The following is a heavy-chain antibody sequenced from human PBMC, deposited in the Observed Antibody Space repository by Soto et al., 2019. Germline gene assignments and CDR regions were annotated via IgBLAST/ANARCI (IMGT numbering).Heavy chain of an antibody. CDR1: GGSISSSSYY. V-gene: IGHV4-39*01. CDR2: IYYSGST. CDR3: ARRVRSDQVYYYYGMDV. Sequence: SETLSLTCTVSGGSISSSSYYWGWIRQPPGKGLEWIGSIYYSGSTYYNPSLKSRVTISVDTSKNQFSLKLSSVTAADTAVYYCARRVRSDQVYYYYGMDVWGQGTTVTVSS. D-gene: IGHD4-17*01. J-gene: IGHJ6*02.